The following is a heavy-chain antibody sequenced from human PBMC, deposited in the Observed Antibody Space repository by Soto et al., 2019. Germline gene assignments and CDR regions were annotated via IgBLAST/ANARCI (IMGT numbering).Heavy chain of an antibody. V-gene: IGHV4-30-4*01. CDR1: GDSISSGNKY. Sequence: QVQLRESGPGLVMPSQTLSLTCTVSGDSISSGNKYWSWIRHPPGKGLEWIGYIFSSGTTYYNPSLKSRLTMSIDASQNQFSLKLNSLTDADTAVYFCARVPDPFDYYDAMDVWGQGTTVTVSS. CDR2: IFSSGTT. J-gene: IGHJ6*02. D-gene: IGHD3-16*01. CDR3: ARVPDPFDYYDAMDV.